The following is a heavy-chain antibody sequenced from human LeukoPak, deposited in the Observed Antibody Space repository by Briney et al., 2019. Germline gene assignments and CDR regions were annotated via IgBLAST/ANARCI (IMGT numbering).Heavy chain of an antibody. CDR1: GFTFSSYS. CDR3: ARAVATIRFLEWLLDAFDI. CDR2: ISSSSSYI. D-gene: IGHD3-3*01. V-gene: IGHV3-21*01. J-gene: IGHJ3*02. Sequence: GGSLRLSCAASGFTFSSYSMNWVRQAPGKGLEWVSSISSSSSYIYYADSVKGRFTISRDNAKNSLYLQMNSLRAEDTAVYYCARAVATIRFLEWLLDAFDIWGQGTMATVSS.